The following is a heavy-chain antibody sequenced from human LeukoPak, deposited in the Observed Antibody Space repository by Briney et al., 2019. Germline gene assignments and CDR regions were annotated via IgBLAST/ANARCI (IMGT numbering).Heavy chain of an antibody. D-gene: IGHD3-22*01. Sequence: PGGTLRLSCAASGFTFSSYAMNWVRQAPGKGLEWVSSISGSGGSTYYADSVKGRFTISRDNSKNTLYLQMNSLRAEDTAVYYCARDSQYDRSGYEPFDHWGQGTLVTVSS. V-gene: IGHV3-23*01. J-gene: IGHJ4*02. CDR3: ARDSQYDRSGYEPFDH. CDR1: GFTFSSYA. CDR2: ISGSGGST.